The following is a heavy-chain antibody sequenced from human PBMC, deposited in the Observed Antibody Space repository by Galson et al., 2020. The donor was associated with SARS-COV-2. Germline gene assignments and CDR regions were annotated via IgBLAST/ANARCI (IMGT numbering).Heavy chain of an antibody. CDR3: ARQGVNMIVLVTVPGWFFDL. Sequence: SETLSLTCAVSGYSISTTNYWGWVRRPPGKGLEWIGSIYPSGSTYYNPSLKSRVTISLDTSRNQFSLTLHSVTAADTALYYCARQGVNMIVLVTVPGWFFDLWGRGTLVSVSS. CDR1: GYSISTTNY. J-gene: IGHJ2*01. D-gene: IGHD3-22*01. V-gene: IGHV4-38-2*01. CDR2: IYPSGST.